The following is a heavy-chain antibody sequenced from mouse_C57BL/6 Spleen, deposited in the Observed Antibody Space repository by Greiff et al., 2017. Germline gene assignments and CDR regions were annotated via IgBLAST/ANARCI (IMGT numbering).Heavy chain of an antibody. CDR2: IHPNSGST. Sequence: QVQLKQPGAELVKPGASVKLSCKASGYTFTSYWMHWVKQRPGQGLEWIGMIHPNSGSTNYNEKFKSKATLTVDKSSSTAYMQLSSLTSEDSAVYCCAKTDRGLYYFDYWGQGTTLTVSS. V-gene: IGHV1-64*01. CDR1: GYTFTSYW. CDR3: AKTDRGLYYFDY. J-gene: IGHJ2*01. D-gene: IGHD3-2*01.